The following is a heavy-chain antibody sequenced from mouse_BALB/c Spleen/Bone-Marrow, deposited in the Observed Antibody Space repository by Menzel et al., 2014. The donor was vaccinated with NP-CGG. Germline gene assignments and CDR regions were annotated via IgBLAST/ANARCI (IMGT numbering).Heavy chain of an antibody. J-gene: IGHJ4*01. CDR2: IWNSGNT. CDR3: ARNYEGVGAMDY. CDR1: GFSLTNYG. D-gene: IGHD1-1*01. V-gene: IGHV2-2*02. Sequence: QVQLKESGPGLVQPSQSLSIPCTVSGFSLTNYGVHWVRLSPGKGLEWLGVIWNSGNTNYNAAFISRLSINMDNSRSQVFFKMNSLQANDAAVYYCARNYEGVGAMDYWGQGTSVTVSS.